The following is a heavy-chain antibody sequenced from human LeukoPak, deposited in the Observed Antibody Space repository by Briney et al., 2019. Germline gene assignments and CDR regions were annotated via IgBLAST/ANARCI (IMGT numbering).Heavy chain of an antibody. D-gene: IGHD2-21*01. V-gene: IGHV1-46*01. J-gene: IGHJ5*02. CDR2: INPRGPIT. CDR1: GSTFTWYL. CDR3: ARPAYCDGTNCGYWLDP. Sequence: ASVKVSCKTYGSTFTWYLIHWVRQAPGQGLEWVGTINPRGPITSYAERSQGRVTLTEDTSTNTFYMELSSLTSDDTAVYFCARPAYCDGTNCGYWLDPWGPGTLVTVSS.